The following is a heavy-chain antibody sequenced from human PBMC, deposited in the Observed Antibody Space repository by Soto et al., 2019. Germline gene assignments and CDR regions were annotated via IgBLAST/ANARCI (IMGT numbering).Heavy chain of an antibody. CDR1: GFTFSNAW. V-gene: IGHV3-15*07. CDR3: TTDYYDSSGYFPFARNQIDY. Sequence: GGSLRLSCAASGFTFSNAWMNWVRQAPGKGLEWVGRIKSKTDGGTTDYAAPVKGRFTISRDDSKNTLYLQMNSLKTEDTAVYYCTTDYYDSSGYFPFARNQIDYWGQGTLVTVSS. J-gene: IGHJ4*02. D-gene: IGHD3-22*01. CDR2: IKSKTDGGTT.